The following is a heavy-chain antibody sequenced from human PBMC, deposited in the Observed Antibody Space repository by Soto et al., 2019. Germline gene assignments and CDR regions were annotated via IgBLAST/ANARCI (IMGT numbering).Heavy chain of an antibody. V-gene: IGHV1-69*01. CDR3: AREKEGGDSSGYTYY. D-gene: IGHD3-22*01. Sequence: QVQLVQSGAEVKKPGSSVKVSCKSSGGTFSSYAISWVRQAPGQGLEWMGGIIPIFGTANDAQKFQGRVTITADESTSIAYMELSSLRAEDTAVYYCAREKEGGDSSGYTYYGGQGTLVTVSS. J-gene: IGHJ4*02. CDR1: GGTFSSYA. CDR2: IIPIFGTA.